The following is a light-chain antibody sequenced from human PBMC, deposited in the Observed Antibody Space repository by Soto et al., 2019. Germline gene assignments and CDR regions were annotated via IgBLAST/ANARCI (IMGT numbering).Light chain of an antibody. CDR1: QGISSS. J-gene: IGKJ1*01. CDR2: DAS. Sequence: DIQLTQSPSFLSASVGDRVTITCRASQGISSSLAWYQQKPGKAPKLLIYDASTLQSGVPSRFSGSGSGTEFTLTISSPQPEDFATYYCQQLNTFPQTFGQGTKVEIK. CDR3: QQLNTFPQT. V-gene: IGKV1-9*01.